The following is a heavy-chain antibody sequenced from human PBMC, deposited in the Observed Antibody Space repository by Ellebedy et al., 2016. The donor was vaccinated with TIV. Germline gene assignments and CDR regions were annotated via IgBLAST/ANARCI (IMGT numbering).Heavy chain of an antibody. Sequence: GESLKISCAASGFTFNSYAMSWVRQAPGKGLEWVSTISHTGTRTYYADSVEGRFTVSIDTSKKTLYLQMNSLRAEDTAVYYCAKGRGGGSDSSAPRYYFDSWGLGTLVTVSS. D-gene: IGHD6-19*01. V-gene: IGHV3-23*01. CDR1: GFTFNSYA. CDR3: AKGRGGGSDSSAPRYYFDS. CDR2: ISHTGTRT. J-gene: IGHJ4*02.